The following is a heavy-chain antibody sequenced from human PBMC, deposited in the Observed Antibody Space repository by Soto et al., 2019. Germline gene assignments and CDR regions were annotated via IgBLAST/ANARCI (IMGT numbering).Heavy chain of an antibody. V-gene: IGHV3-48*03. Sequence: PGGSLRLSCEVSGLTFTTYEIHWVRQAPGKGLGWLSYISSSGRTIYYADSVKGRFTISRDNAKNSIYLQMNSLRGEDTAIYYCTRGATPDAFDIWGQGTMVTVSS. J-gene: IGHJ3*02. CDR1: GLTFTTYE. CDR3: TRGATPDAFDI. D-gene: IGHD1-26*01. CDR2: ISSSGRTI.